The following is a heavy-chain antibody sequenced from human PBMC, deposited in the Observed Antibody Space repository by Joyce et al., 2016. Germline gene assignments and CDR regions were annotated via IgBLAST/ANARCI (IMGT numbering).Heavy chain of an antibody. CDR2: ISAHHGNT. D-gene: IGHD3-22*01. Sequence: QVQLVQSGSEVKKPGASVEVSCKASGYIFTTYGISWVRQAPGQGFEWMGWISAHHGNTKYAQKFEGRVTMTIETSTSTAYMEVEILRSDDTAVYYCARDIHYYNSSGYYWGAFDIWGQGTMVSVSS. CDR1: GYIFTTYG. J-gene: IGHJ3*02. CDR3: ARDIHYYNSSGYYWGAFDI. V-gene: IGHV1-18*01.